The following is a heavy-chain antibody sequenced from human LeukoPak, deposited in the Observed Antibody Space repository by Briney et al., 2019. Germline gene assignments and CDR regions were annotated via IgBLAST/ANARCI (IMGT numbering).Heavy chain of an antibody. J-gene: IGHJ4*02. CDR2: VNWNGIST. D-gene: IGHD2-15*01. Sequence: PGGSLRLSCAASGFTFDDYGMSWVCQAPGKGLEWVSGVNWNGISTTYADSVKGRFTISRDNAKNSLYLQMNSLRDEDTALYYCARSPEYCSGGSCYLEYWGQGTLVTVSS. CDR3: ARSPEYCSGGSCYLEY. V-gene: IGHV3-20*04. CDR1: GFTFDDYG.